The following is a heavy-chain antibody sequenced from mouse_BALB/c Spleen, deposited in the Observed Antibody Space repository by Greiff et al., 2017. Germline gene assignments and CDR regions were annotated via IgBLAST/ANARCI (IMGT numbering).Heavy chain of an antibody. J-gene: IGHJ4*01. V-gene: IGHV2-9*02. CDR2: IWAGGST. Sequence: VQVVESGPGLVAPSQSLSITCTVSGFSLTSYGVHWVRQPPGKGLEWLGVIWAGGSTNYNSALMSRLSISKDNSKSQVFLKMNSLQTDDTAMYYCAREGFSTARGAMDYWGQGTSGTVSS. CDR3: AREGFSTARGAMDY. CDR1: GFSLTSYG. D-gene: IGHD1-2*01.